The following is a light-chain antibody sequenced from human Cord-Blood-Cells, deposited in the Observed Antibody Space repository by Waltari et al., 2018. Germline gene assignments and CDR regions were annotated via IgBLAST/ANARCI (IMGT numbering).Light chain of an antibody. Sequence: EIVLTQSPGTLSLSPGERATPSCRASQSVSSRYLAWYQQKPGQAPRLLIYGESSRATGIPDRFSGNGSGTDFTLPISRLGPEDFAVYYCQQYGSSPPLTFGGGTKVEIK. CDR2: GES. J-gene: IGKJ4*01. CDR1: QSVSSRY. V-gene: IGKV3-20*01. CDR3: QQYGSSPPLT.